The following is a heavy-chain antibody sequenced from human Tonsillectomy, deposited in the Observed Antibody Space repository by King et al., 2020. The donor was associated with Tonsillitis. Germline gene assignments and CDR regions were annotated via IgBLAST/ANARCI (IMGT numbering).Heavy chain of an antibody. CDR3: ASPPVKYRRVIHYFHY. Sequence: VQLVESGGGVVQPGRSLRLSCVVSGFTFSSNVMHWVRQAPGKGLEWVAGISYDGNDKYYADSVKGRFTISRDNSEKTLYLQMNSLRPEDTAVYYCASPPVKYRRVIHYFHYWGQGTLVTVSS. CDR1: GFTFSSNV. J-gene: IGHJ4*02. CDR2: ISYDGNDK. V-gene: IGHV3-30*04. D-gene: IGHD5-12*01.